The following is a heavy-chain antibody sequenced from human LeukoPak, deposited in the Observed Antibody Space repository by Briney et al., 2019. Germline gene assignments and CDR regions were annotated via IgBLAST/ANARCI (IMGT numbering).Heavy chain of an antibody. CDR3: ARDWEYYDSSGSHGPNDAFDI. J-gene: IGHJ3*02. D-gene: IGHD3-22*01. Sequence: SETLSLTRTVSGGSISSGGYYWSWIRQHPGKGLEWIGYIYYSGSTYYNPSLKSRVTISVDTSKNQFSLKLSSVTAADTAVYYCARDWEYYDSSGSHGPNDAFDIWGQGTMVTVSS. CDR1: GGSISSGGYY. V-gene: IGHV4-31*03. CDR2: IYYSGST.